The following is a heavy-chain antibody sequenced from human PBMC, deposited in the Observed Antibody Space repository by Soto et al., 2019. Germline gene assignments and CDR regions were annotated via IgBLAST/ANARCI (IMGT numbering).Heavy chain of an antibody. CDR3: ARDTLSLVVVNATLDF. CDR2: ISYDGNNK. D-gene: IGHD2-21*01. CDR1: VFSFSNYA. Sequence: VGSLRLSCAASVFSFSNYAMHWVRHSPGKGLDWVTVISYDGNNKYYADSVKGRFTISRDSSKNTLYLQMDSLRAEDTAVYYCARDTLSLVVVNATLDFWGQGTLVTVSS. V-gene: IGHV3-30-3*01. J-gene: IGHJ4*02.